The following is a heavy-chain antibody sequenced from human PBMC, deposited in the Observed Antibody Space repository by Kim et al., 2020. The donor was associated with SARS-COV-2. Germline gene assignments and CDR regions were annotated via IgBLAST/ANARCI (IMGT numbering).Heavy chain of an antibody. V-gene: IGHV3-7*03. D-gene: IGHD4-17*01. CDR3: ARDMWGDYVYYHCGLDV. Sequence: GGSLRLSCAASGFTFSSYWMSWVRQAPGKGLEWVANIKRDGSEKYYVDSVKGRFTISRDNAKNSLYLQMNSLRDEDTAVYYCARDMWGDYVYYHCGLDVWGQGTTVTVSS. J-gene: IGHJ6*02. CDR2: IKRDGSEK. CDR1: GFTFSSYW.